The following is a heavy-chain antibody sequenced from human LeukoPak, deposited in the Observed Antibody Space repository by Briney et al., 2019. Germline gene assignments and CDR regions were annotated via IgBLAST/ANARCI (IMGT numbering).Heavy chain of an antibody. J-gene: IGHJ4*02. D-gene: IGHD6-13*01. CDR1: SGSISSYY. CDR3: ARHEYGSSWWGY. CDR2: IYYSGST. V-gene: IGHV4-59*08. Sequence: SETLSLTCTVSSGSISSYYWSWIRQPPGKGLEWIGYIYYSGSTNYNPSLESRVTISVDTSKNQFSLKLSSVTAADTAVYYCARHEYGSSWWGYWGQGTLVTVSS.